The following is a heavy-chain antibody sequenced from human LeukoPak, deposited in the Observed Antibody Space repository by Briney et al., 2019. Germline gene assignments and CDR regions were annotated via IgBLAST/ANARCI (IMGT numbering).Heavy chain of an antibody. CDR2: IIPIFGTA. V-gene: IGHV1-69*13. CDR3: ARRHFDILTGQYYYQMDV. D-gene: IGHD3-9*01. CDR1: RDTFTNYA. Sequence: SVKVSCKASRDTFTNYAISWVRQAPGQGLEWMGGIIPIFGTANYAQKFYAQKFQGRVTITADESTSTAYMELSSLRSEDTAVYYCARRHFDILTGQYYYQMDVWGKGTTVTISS. J-gene: IGHJ6*03.